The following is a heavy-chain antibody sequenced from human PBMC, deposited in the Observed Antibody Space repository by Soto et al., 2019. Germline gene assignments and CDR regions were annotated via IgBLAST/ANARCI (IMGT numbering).Heavy chain of an antibody. D-gene: IGHD6-13*01. Sequence: QVQLQESGPGLVKPSQTLSLTCTVSGGSISSGGYYWSWIRQHPGKGLEWLGYIYYSGSTYYNPSLKSRVTISVDTSKNQFSLKLSSVTAADTAVYYCAREGDSSSWPLDYWGQGTLVTVSS. CDR2: IYYSGST. V-gene: IGHV4-31*03. CDR3: AREGDSSSWPLDY. J-gene: IGHJ4*02. CDR1: GGSISSGGYY.